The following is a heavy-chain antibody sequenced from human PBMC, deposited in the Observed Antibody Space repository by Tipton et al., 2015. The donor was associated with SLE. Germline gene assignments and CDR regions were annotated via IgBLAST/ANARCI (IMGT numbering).Heavy chain of an antibody. Sequence: TLSLTCTVSGSSISDGSHYWSWIRQPAGKGLEWIGRIFNRGSTNYNPSLRSRVTISVDTSKNQFSRKLNSVAAADTAVYYCARESVAGTYIPNWFDPWGQGTLVAVSS. V-gene: IGHV4-61*02. CDR1: GSSISDGSHY. CDR2: IFNRGST. CDR3: ARESVAGTYIPNWFDP. D-gene: IGHD6-19*01. J-gene: IGHJ5*02.